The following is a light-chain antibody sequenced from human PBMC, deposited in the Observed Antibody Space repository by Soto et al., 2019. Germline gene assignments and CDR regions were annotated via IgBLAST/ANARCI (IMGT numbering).Light chain of an antibody. CDR2: GAS. Sequence: EFVRTQSAATLSVHPGESATLSCRASQSVSSSYLAWYHQKPGQAPRLLIYGASSRATGIPDRFSGSGSGTDFTLTISRLEPEDLAVYYCQQYGSSPLTFGGGTKVDIK. V-gene: IGKV3-20*01. CDR1: QSVSSSY. J-gene: IGKJ4*01. CDR3: QQYGSSPLT.